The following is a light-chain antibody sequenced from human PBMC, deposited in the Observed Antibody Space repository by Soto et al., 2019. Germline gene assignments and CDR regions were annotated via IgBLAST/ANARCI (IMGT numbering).Light chain of an antibody. V-gene: IGKV1-5*03. J-gene: IGKJ4*01. CDR1: QSISTW. CDR3: QQYNNYPRT. Sequence: DIQMTQSPSTLSASVGDTVTNTCRASQSISTWLAWYQQKPGKAPKLLIYKASSLESGVPSRFSGSGSGTEFTLTISSLQPDDFATYYCQQYNNYPRTFGGGTKVEIQ. CDR2: KAS.